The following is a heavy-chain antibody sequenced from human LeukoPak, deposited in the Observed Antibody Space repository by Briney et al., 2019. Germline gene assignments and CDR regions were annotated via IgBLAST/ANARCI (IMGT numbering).Heavy chain of an antibody. CDR1: GYTFTSYG. D-gene: IGHD3-22*01. Sequence: EASVKVSCKASGYTFTSYGISWVRQAPGQGLEWMGWISAYNGNTNYAQKLQGRVTMTTDTSTSTAYMELRSLRSDDTAVYYCARDLSNYYVSSGYADYWGQGTLVTVSS. CDR3: ARDLSNYYVSSGYADY. J-gene: IGHJ4*02. V-gene: IGHV1-18*01. CDR2: ISAYNGNT.